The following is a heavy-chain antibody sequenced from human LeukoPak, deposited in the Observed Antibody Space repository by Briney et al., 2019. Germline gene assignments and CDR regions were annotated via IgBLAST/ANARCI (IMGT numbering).Heavy chain of an antibody. D-gene: IGHD1-1*01. V-gene: IGHV1-2*02. CDR1: GHTFTEYY. Sequence: ASVKVSCKSSGHTFTEYYVHWVRQAPGLELEWLGWIHPGTGNPNYAQKFQGRVTISREPSINTAYMELIRLKSDDTAVYYCASYASGYNWLKVWGQGTLVTVSS. CDR2: IHPGTGNP. J-gene: IGHJ4*02. CDR3: ASYASGYNWLKV.